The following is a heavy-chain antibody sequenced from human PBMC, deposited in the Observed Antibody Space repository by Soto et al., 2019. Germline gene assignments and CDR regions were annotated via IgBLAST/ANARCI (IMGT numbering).Heavy chain of an antibody. D-gene: IGHD2-21*01. Sequence: PGGSLRLSCAASGMRFSGYAMSWVRQAPGKGLEWVASISGDGTTTYYADSVEGRFTLSRDNAKSTLALTMSNLGAGDTAIYFRATVIIFHMTFVTWGLGTPVTVSS. CDR1: GMRFSGYA. J-gene: IGHJ5*02. CDR2: ISGDGTTT. V-gene: IGHV3-23*01. CDR3: ATVIIFHMTFVT.